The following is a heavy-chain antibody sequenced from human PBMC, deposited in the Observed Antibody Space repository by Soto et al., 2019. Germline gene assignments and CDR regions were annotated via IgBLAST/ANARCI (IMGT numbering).Heavy chain of an antibody. D-gene: IGHD3-16*01. CDR1: GGSISSYY. J-gene: IGHJ3*02. CDR2: IYYSGST. Sequence: SETLSLTCTVSGGSISSYYWSWIRQPPGKGLEWIGYIYYSGSTNYNPSLKSRVTISVDTSKNQFSLKLSSVTAADTAVYYCAGDRHEVGGRMDAFDIWGQGTMVTVSS. V-gene: IGHV4-59*01. CDR3: AGDRHEVGGRMDAFDI.